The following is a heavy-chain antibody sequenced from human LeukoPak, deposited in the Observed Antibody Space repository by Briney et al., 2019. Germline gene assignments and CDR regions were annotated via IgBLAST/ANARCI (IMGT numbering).Heavy chain of an antibody. J-gene: IGHJ6*02. V-gene: IGHV1-69*04. CDR1: GGTFSSYA. Sequence: SVTVSCKASGGTFSSYAISWVRQAPGQGLEWMGRIIPILGIANYAQKFQGRVTITADKSTSTAYMELSSLRSEDTAVYYCARADTPSRYCSSTSCPIQHYYYYYGMDVWGQGTTVTVSS. CDR2: IIPILGIA. D-gene: IGHD2-2*01. CDR3: ARADTPSRYCSSTSCPIQHYYYYYGMDV.